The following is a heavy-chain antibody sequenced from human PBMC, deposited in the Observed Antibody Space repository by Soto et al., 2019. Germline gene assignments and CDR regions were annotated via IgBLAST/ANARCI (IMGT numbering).Heavy chain of an antibody. CDR1: GFTFSSYW. J-gene: IGHJ4*02. CDR3: ARGFPYGPFDY. V-gene: IGHV3-7*04. Sequence: EVQLVESGGGLVQPGGSLRLSCAASGFTFSSYWMSWVRQAPGKGLEWGANIKQDGSEKYYVDSVKGRFTISRDNAKNSLYLQMNSLRAEDTAVYYCARGFPYGPFDYWGQGTLVTVSS. D-gene: IGHD2-21*01. CDR2: IKQDGSEK.